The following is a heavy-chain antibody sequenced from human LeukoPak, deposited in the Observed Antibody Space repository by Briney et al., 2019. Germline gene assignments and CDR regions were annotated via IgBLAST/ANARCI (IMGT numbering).Heavy chain of an antibody. D-gene: IGHD5/OR15-5a*01. CDR1: GYTFIGYY. CDR2: INPTSGGT. J-gene: IGHJ4*02. Sequence: ASVKVSCKASGYTFIGYYLHWVRQAPGQGLEWMGWINPTSGGTNYAQKFQDRVTMTRDTSINTAYMELSRLTSDDTAVYYCARLVGLSTTASYWGQRTLVIVSS. V-gene: IGHV1-2*02. CDR3: ARLVGLSTTASY.